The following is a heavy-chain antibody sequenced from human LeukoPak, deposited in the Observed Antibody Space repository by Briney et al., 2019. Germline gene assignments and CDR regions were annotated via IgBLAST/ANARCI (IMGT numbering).Heavy chain of an antibody. J-gene: IGHJ4*02. CDR2: MNHSGST. Sequence: SETLSLTCAVSGGSFSGYSWNWIRQPPGKGLEWIGEMNHSGSTNYNPSLKSRITMSVDTSKNQFSLKLSSVTATDTAVYYCAITPYGYINIPAHWGQGTLVTVSS. CDR3: AITPYGYINIPAH. V-gene: IGHV4-34*01. D-gene: IGHD5-18*01. CDR1: GGSFSGYS.